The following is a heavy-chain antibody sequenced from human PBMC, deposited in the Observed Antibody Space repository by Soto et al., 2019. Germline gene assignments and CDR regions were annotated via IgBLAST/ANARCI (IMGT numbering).Heavy chain of an antibody. CDR1: CHSIRSSY. CDR2: IYYSGST. J-gene: IGHJ3*02. Sequence: SATLTLAGTFACHSIRSSYWICIRQPPGKGLEWIGYIYYSGSTNYNPSLKSRVTISVDTSKNQFSLKLSSVTAADTAVYYCARYNDYGDAFDIWGQGTMVT. D-gene: IGHD4-17*01. V-gene: IGHV4-59*01. CDR3: ARYNDYGDAFDI.